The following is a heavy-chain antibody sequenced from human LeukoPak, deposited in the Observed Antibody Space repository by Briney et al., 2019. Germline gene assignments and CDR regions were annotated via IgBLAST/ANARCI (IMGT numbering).Heavy chain of an antibody. CDR1: GFTFGNYW. CDR2: IKYDGSDK. J-gene: IGHJ4*02. D-gene: IGHD5-18*01. V-gene: IGHV3-7*01. CDR3: ARIQQQVVHFYFDN. Sequence: GGSLRLSCAASGFTFGNYWMTWVRQTPGKGLEWVANIKYDGSDKKYADSVMGRFAISRDNAKNSLDLQMMSLRAEDTGIYYCARIQQQVVHFYFDNWGQGTPVTVS.